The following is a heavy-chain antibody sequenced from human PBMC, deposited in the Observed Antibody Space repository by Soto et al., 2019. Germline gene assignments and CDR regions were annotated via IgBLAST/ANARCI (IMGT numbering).Heavy chain of an antibody. CDR3: ARDRSRGVVRGYYGMDV. V-gene: IGHV4-31*03. CDR1: GGSISSGGYY. D-gene: IGHD2-2*01. J-gene: IGHJ6*02. CDR2: IYYSGST. Sequence: SETLSLTCTFSGGSISSGGYYWSWIRQHPGKGLEWIGYIYYSGSTYYNPSLKSRVTISVDTSKNQFSLKLSSVTAADTAVYYCARDRSRGVVRGYYGMDVWGQGTTVTVSS.